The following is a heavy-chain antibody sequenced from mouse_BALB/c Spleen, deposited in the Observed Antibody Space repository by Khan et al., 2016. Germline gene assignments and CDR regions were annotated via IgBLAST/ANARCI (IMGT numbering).Heavy chain of an antibody. CDR1: GFTFSSYG. CDR2: INSNGGST. CDR3: ARDRRDY. V-gene: IGHV5-6-3*01. J-gene: IGHJ2*01. Sequence: EVELVESGGGLVQPGGSLKLSCAASGFTFSSYGMSWVRQTPDKRLELVATINSNGGSTYYPDSVKGRFTISRDNAKNTLYLQMSSLKSEDTAMXYCARDRRDYWGQGTTLTVSS.